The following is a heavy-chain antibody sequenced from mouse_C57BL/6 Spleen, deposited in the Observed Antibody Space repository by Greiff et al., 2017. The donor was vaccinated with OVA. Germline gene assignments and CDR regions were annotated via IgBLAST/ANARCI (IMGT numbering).Heavy chain of an antibody. J-gene: IGHJ4*01. D-gene: IGHD1-1*01. Sequence: DVKLVESGGGLVKPGGSLKLSCAASGFTFSDYGMHWVRQAPEKGLEWVAYISSGSSTIYYADTVKGRFTISRDNAKNTLFLQMTSLRSEDTDMYYGARRQYGAMDYWGQGTSVTVSS. V-gene: IGHV5-17*01. CDR2: ISSGSSTI. CDR1: GFTFSDYG. CDR3: ARRQYGAMDY.